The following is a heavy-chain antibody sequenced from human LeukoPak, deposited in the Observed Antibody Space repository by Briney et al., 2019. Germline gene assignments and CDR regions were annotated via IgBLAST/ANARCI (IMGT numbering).Heavy chain of an antibody. CDR2: IYYSGST. V-gene: IGHV4-39*01. CDR1: GGSISSSGYY. D-gene: IGHD1-26*01. CDR3: ARHEYSGSYYGLSWFDP. J-gene: IGHJ5*02. Sequence: SETLSLTCTVSGGSISSSGYYWGWIRQPPGKGLEWIASIYYSGSTYYNPSLKSRVTISIDTSKNQLSLKLSSLTAADTAVYYCARHEYSGSYYGLSWFDPWGQGTLVTVSS.